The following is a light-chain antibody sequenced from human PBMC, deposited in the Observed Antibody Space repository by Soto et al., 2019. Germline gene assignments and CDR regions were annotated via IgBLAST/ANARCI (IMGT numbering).Light chain of an antibody. CDR1: QSLLHYNGFNY. J-gene: IGKJ2*02. CDR2: LGS. V-gene: IGKV2-28*01. Sequence: EIVMTQSPLSLPVTPGEPASISCRSSQSLLHYNGFNYLDWYPQKPGQSPQLLIYLGSNRASGVPDRFSGSGSGTDFALKISRVEAEDVGVYYCMQSLQSPRTFGQGTNLEIK. CDR3: MQSLQSPRT.